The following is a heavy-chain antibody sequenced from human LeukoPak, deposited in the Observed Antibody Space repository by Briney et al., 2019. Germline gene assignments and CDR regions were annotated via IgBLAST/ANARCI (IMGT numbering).Heavy chain of an antibody. J-gene: IGHJ4*02. D-gene: IGHD2-8*02. CDR1: GFTFTSYA. CDR2: VSGTGITT. Sequence: GGALRLSRAASGFTFTSYAMSWVRQAPGKGLEWVSSVSGTGITTYYAGSVKGRFTVSRDNSKDTVYLQMNSLRGEDTAVYYCAKELLGFDYWGRRPLVRVST. CDR3: AKELLGFDY. V-gene: IGHV3-23*01.